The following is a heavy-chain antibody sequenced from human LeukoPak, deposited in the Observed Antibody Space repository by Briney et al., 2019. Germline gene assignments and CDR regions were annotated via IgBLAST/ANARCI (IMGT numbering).Heavy chain of an antibody. Sequence: ASVKVSCKASGCTFTGYYMHWVRQAPGQGLEWMGWINPNSGGTNYAQKFQGRVTMTRDTSISTAYMELSRLRSDDTAVYYCARGYGGNPLYFDLWGRGTLVTVSS. CDR1: GCTFTGYY. D-gene: IGHD4-23*01. J-gene: IGHJ2*01. V-gene: IGHV1-2*02. CDR2: INPNSGGT. CDR3: ARGYGGNPLYFDL.